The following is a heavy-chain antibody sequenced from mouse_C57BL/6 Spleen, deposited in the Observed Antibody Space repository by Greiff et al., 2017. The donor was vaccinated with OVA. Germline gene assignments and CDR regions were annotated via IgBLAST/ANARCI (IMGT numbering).Heavy chain of an antibody. D-gene: IGHD1-1*01. V-gene: IGHV5-6*01. CDR1: GFTFSSYG. Sequence: EVKLVESGGDLVKPGGSLKLSCAASGFTFSSYGMSWVRQTPDKRLEWVATISSGGSYTYYPDSVKGRFTISRDNAKNTLYLQMSSLKSEDTAMYYSARVYYYGSSYEEGAMDYWGQGTSVTVSS. J-gene: IGHJ4*01. CDR3: ARVYYYGSSYEEGAMDY. CDR2: ISSGGSYT.